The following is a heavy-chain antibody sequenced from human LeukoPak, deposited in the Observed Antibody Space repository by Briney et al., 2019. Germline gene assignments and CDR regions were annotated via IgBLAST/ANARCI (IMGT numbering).Heavy chain of an antibody. Sequence: GGSLRLSCAASGFTVSSNYMSWVRQAPGKGLEWVSVIYSGGSTYYADSVKGRFTISRDNSKNTLYLQMNSPRAEDTAVYYCAREGGDYYDSSGYYMYWGQGTLVTVSS. V-gene: IGHV3-66*01. CDR2: IYSGGST. J-gene: IGHJ1*01. D-gene: IGHD3-22*01. CDR3: AREGGDYYDSSGYYMY. CDR1: GFTVSSNY.